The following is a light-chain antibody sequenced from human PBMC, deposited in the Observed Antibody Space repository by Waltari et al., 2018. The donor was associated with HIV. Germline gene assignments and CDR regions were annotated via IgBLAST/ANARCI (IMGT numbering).Light chain of an antibody. CDR2: EVS. CDR3: SSYGGSNNHVV. J-gene: IGLJ2*01. V-gene: IGLV2-8*01. Sequence: QSALTQPPSASGSPGQSVTISCTGTSSDVGGYNYVSWYQQHPGKAPKLMIYEVSKRPSGFPDRFSGSKAGNTASLTVSGLQAEDEADYYCSSYGGSNNHVVFGGGTKLTVL. CDR1: SSDVGGYNY.